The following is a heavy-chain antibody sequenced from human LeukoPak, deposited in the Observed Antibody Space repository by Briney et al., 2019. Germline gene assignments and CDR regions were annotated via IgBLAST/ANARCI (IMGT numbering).Heavy chain of an antibody. J-gene: IGHJ4*02. CDR3: ARGANWGSPDY. Sequence: PETLSLTCTVSGGSISRDYWCWSRQSPGKGREWIGYIYDSRNTSYNPSLKSRVTIELNTSKNQFSLKLSSVTAADTAVYYCARGANWGSPDYWGEGNPGTVSS. CDR2: IYDSRNT. CDR1: GGSISRDY. D-gene: IGHD7-27*01. V-gene: IGHV4-59*01.